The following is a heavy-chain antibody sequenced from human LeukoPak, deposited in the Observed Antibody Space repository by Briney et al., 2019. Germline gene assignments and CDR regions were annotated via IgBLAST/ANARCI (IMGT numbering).Heavy chain of an antibody. D-gene: IGHD5-18*01. J-gene: IGHJ4*02. Sequence: GASVKVSCKASGGTFSSYAISWVRQAPGQGLEWMGGIIPIFGTANYAQKFQGRVTITADESTSTAYMELSSLRSEDTAVYYCASGESDTARYYFDYWGQGTLVTVSS. CDR1: GGTFSSYA. V-gene: IGHV1-69*13. CDR2: IIPIFGTA. CDR3: ASGESDTARYYFDY.